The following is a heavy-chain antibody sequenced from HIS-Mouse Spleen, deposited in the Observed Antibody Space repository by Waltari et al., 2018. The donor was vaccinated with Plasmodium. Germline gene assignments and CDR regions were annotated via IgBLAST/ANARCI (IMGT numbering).Heavy chain of an antibody. V-gene: IGHV3-30*04. Sequence: QVQLVESGGGVVQPGRSLRLSCAASGFTFRSYAMHWVRQAPGKGLEWVAVISYDGSNKYYADSVKGRFTISRDNSKNTLYLQMNSLRAEDTAVYYCARDKVAMAGFDYWGQGTLVTVSS. CDR3: ARDKVAMAGFDY. D-gene: IGHD5-12*01. J-gene: IGHJ4*02. CDR1: GFTFRSYA. CDR2: ISYDGSNK.